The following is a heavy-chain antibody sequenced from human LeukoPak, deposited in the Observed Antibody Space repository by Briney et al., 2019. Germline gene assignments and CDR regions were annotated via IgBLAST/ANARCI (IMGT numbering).Heavy chain of an antibody. J-gene: IGHJ6*03. CDR1: GYTFTGYY. CDR2: INPNSGGT. D-gene: IGHD2-15*01. V-gene: IGHV1-2*02. Sequence: ASVKVSCKASGYTFTGYYMHWVRQAPGQGLEWMGWINPNSGGTNYAQKFQGRVTMTRDTSISTAYMELSRLRSDDTAVYYCARVWVEDIVVVVAATPIYYYYMDVWGKGTTVTVSS. CDR3: ARVWVEDIVVVVAATPIYYYYMDV.